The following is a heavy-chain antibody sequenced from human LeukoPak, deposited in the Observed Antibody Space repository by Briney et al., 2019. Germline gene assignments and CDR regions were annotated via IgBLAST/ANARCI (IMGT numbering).Heavy chain of an antibody. J-gene: IGHJ4*02. CDR2: IIPIFGTA. D-gene: IGHD3-22*01. V-gene: IGHV1-69*05. Sequence: SVKVSCKASGGTFSSYAVSRVRQAPGQGLEWMGGIIPIFGTANYAQKFQGRVTITTDESTSTAYMELSSLRSEDTAVYYCASQFLEEYYYDSSGSGFFDYWGQGTLVTVSS. CDR1: GGTFSSYA. CDR3: ASQFLEEYYYDSSGSGFFDY.